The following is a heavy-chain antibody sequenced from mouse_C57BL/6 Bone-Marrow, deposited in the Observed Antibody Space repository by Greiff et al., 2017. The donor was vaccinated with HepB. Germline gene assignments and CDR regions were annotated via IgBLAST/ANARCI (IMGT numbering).Heavy chain of an antibody. V-gene: IGHV5-16*01. CDR1: GFTFSDYY. CDR2: INYDGSST. CDR3: ARDQGDYYDY. Sequence: EVKLVESEGGLVQPGRSMKLSCTASGFTFSDYYMAWVRQVPEKGLEWVANINYDGSSTYYLDSLKSRFIISRDNAKKILYLQMSSLKSEDTATYYCARDQGDYYDYWGQGTTLTVSS. J-gene: IGHJ2*01. D-gene: IGHD1-1*01.